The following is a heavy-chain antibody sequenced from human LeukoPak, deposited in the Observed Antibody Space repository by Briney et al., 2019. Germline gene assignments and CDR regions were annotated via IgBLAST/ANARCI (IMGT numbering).Heavy chain of an antibody. Sequence: ASVKVSCKASGYTFTSYGISWVRQAPGQGLEGMGWISAYNGNTNYAQKLQGRVTMTTDTSTSTAYMELRSLRSDDTAVYYCARVKADSHGIYYYYYYMDVWGKGTTVTVSS. CDR1: GYTFTSYG. V-gene: IGHV1-18*01. D-gene: IGHD5-18*01. CDR3: ARVKADSHGIYYYYYYMDV. J-gene: IGHJ6*03. CDR2: ISAYNGNT.